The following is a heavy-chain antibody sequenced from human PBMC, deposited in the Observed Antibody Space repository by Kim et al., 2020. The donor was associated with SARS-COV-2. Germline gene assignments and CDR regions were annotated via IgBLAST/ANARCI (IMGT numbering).Heavy chain of an antibody. CDR1: GGSFSGYY. CDR3: ARGGVATITEYYYYYGMDV. D-gene: IGHD5-12*01. CDR2: INHSGST. J-gene: IGHJ6*02. Sequence: SETLSLTCAVYGGSFSGYYWSWIRQPPGKGLEWIGEINHSGSTNYNPSLKSRVTISVDTSKNQFSLKLSSVTAADTAVYYCARGGVATITEYYYYYGMDVWGQGTTVTVSS. V-gene: IGHV4-34*01.